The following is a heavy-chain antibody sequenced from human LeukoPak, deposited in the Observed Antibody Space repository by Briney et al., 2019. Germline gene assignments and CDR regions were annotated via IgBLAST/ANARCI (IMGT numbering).Heavy chain of an antibody. CDR2: IYYSGST. Sequence: PSETLSLTCTVSGGSISSSSYYWGWIRQPPGKGLEWIGSIYYSGSTYYNPSLKSRVTISVDTSKNQFSLKLSSVTAADTAVYYCARAIGSGSRHSTFDYWGQGTLVTVSS. J-gene: IGHJ4*02. CDR1: GGSISSSSYY. D-gene: IGHD3-10*01. V-gene: IGHV4-39*01. CDR3: ARAIGSGSRHSTFDY.